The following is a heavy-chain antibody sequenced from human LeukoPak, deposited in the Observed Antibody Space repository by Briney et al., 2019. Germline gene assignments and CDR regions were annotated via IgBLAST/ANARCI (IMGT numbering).Heavy chain of an antibody. CDR2: ISYDATNK. CDR1: GFTFTTYG. Sequence: PGRTLRLSCAASGFTFTTYGTHWVRQVPGKGLEWVAFISYDATNKYYADSVKGRFTISRDNSENTLYLQMNRLRVEDTAVYYCARDGDKCSGGSCYSWSFDYYYGMDVWGQGTTVTVSS. V-gene: IGHV3-30*03. J-gene: IGHJ6*02. CDR3: ARDGDKCSGGSCYSWSFDYYYGMDV. D-gene: IGHD2-15*01.